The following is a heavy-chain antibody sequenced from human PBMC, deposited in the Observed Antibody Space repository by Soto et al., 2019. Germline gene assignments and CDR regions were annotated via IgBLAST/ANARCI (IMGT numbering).Heavy chain of an antibody. CDR1: GFTFSSYW. V-gene: IGHV3-7*01. CDR3: AKVLLWFGEQFDY. D-gene: IGHD3-10*01. CDR2: IKQDGSEK. Sequence: EVQLVESGGGLVQPGGSLRLSCAASGFTFSSYWMSWVRQAPGKGLEWVANIKQDGSEKYYVDSVKGRFTISRDNAKNSLYLQMHSLRAEDTAVYYCAKVLLWFGEQFDYWGQGTLVTVSS. J-gene: IGHJ4*02.